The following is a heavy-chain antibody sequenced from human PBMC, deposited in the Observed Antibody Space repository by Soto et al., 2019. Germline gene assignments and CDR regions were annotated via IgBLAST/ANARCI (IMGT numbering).Heavy chain of an antibody. V-gene: IGHV1-69*13. CDR1: GGTFSSYA. CDR3: ARTYYYDSSDDAFDI. D-gene: IGHD3-22*01. CDR2: IIPIFGTA. Sequence: AASVKVSCKASGGTFSSYAISWVRQAPGQGLEWMGGIIPIFGTANYAQKFQGRVTITADESTSTAYMELSSLRSEDTAVYYCARTYYYDSSDDAFDIWGQGTMVTVSS. J-gene: IGHJ3*02.